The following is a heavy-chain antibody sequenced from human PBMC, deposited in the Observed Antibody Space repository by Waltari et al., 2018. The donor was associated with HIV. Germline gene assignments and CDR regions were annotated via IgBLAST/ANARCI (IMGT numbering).Heavy chain of an antibody. CDR1: GGSISSGGYY. J-gene: IGHJ6*02. Sequence: QVQLQESGPGLAKPSQTLSLTCTVSGGSISSGGYYWSWIRQHPGKGLEWIGYIYYSGSTYYNPSLKSRVTISVDTSKNQFSLKLSSVTAADTAVYYCARDTRYCSSTSCPNYYYGMDVWGQGTTVTVSS. CDR3: ARDTRYCSSTSCPNYYYGMDV. CDR2: IYYSGST. V-gene: IGHV4-31*03. D-gene: IGHD2-2*01.